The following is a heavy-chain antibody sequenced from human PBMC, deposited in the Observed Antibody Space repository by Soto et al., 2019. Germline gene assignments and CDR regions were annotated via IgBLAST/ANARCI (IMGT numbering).Heavy chain of an antibody. J-gene: IGHJ4*02. CDR2: IYYSGST. V-gene: IGHV4-61*01. CDR1: GGSVSSGSYY. Sequence: SETLSLTCTVSGGSVSSGSYYWSWIRQPPGKGLEWIGYIYYSGSTNYNPSLKSRVTISVDTSKNQFSLKLSSVTAADTAVYYCARVSTPIDYWGQGTLVTVSS. CDR3: ARVSTPIDY. D-gene: IGHD2-2*01.